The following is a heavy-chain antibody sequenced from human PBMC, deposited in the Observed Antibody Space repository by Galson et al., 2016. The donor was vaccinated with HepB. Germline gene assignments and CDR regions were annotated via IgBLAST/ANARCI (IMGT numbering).Heavy chain of an antibody. J-gene: IGHJ4*02. V-gene: IGHV1-69*13. CDR1: GGTFSTHA. CDR2: ILPLFGTA. CDR3: AREISGWFEGPFEY. D-gene: IGHD6-19*01. Sequence: SVKVSCKASGGTFSTHAISWVRQAPGQGLEWMGGILPLFGTATYAQKFQGRVTITADETTSTAYMELNSLRSEDTAVYYCAREISGWFEGPFEYWGQGTLVIVSS.